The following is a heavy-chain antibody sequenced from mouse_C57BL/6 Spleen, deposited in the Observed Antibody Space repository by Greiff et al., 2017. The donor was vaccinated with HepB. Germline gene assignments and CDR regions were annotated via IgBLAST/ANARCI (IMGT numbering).Heavy chain of an antibody. D-gene: IGHD1-1*01. CDR1: GYTFTSYW. V-gene: IGHV1-64*01. Sequence: QVQLQQPGAELVKPGASVKLSCKASGYTFTSYWMHWVKQRPGQGLEWIGMIHPNSGSTNYNEKFKSKATLTVYKSSSTAYMQLSSLTSEDSAVYYCAREDYYGSSYGYWGQGTTLTVSS. CDR2: IHPNSGST. J-gene: IGHJ2*01. CDR3: AREDYYGSSYGY.